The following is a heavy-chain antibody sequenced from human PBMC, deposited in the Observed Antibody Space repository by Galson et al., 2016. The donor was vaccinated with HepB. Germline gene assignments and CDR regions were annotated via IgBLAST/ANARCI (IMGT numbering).Heavy chain of an antibody. CDR1: GFTFSNHW. Sequence: SLRLSCAASGFTFSNHWLNWLRQAPGKGLGWVANIKTDGSEKYNVDSVKGRYTISRDNAKNSVYPQMSSLRAEDTAAYSCARDREWHSDYWGQGTLVTVSS. D-gene: IGHD3-3*01. CDR3: ARDREWHSDY. CDR2: IKTDGSEK. V-gene: IGHV3-7*03. J-gene: IGHJ4*02.